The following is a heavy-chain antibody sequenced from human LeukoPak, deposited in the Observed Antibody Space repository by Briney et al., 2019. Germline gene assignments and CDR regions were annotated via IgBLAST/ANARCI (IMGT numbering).Heavy chain of an antibody. Sequence: GGSLRLSCAPSRFSFSTNGMHWVRQAPGKGLEWVAVISYEGNNQYYADSVKGRFTISRDNSKSTLYLQMNSLRAEDTAVYYCASAPPQPLDDILTGLFDYWGQGTLVTVSS. D-gene: IGHD3-9*01. V-gene: IGHV3-30*03. CDR3: ASAPPQPLDDILTGLFDY. CDR2: ISYEGNNQ. CDR1: RFSFSTNG. J-gene: IGHJ4*02.